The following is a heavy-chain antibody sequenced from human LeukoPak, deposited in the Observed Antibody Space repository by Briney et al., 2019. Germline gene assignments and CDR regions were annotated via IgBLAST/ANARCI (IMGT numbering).Heavy chain of an antibody. Sequence: SETLSLTCAVYGGSFSGYYWSWIRQPPGKGLEWIGEINHSGSTNYNPPLKSRVTISVDTSKNQFSLKLSSVTAADTAVYYCARERWYSSSRGWRFDPWGQGTLVTVSS. CDR1: GGSFSGYY. V-gene: IGHV4-34*01. CDR3: ARERWYSSSRGWRFDP. CDR2: INHSGST. D-gene: IGHD6-13*01. J-gene: IGHJ5*02.